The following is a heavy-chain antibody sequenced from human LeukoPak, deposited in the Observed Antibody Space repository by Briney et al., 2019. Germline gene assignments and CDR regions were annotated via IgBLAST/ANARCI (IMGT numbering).Heavy chain of an antibody. CDR2: IYYSGST. V-gene: IGHV4-39*01. Sequence: SETLSLTCTVSGGSISSSSYYWGWIRQPPGKGLEWIGSIYYSGSTYYNPSLKSRVTISVDTSKNQFSLKLSSVTAADTAVYYCASSGGDYLDYWGQGTLVTVSS. J-gene: IGHJ4*02. CDR3: ASSGGDYLDY. D-gene: IGHD3-10*01. CDR1: GGSISSSSYY.